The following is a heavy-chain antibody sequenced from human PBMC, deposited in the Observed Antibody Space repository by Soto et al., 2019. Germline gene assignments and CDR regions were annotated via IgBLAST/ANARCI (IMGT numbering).Heavy chain of an antibody. Sequence: QVQLVEPGGGVVQPGRSLRLSCAASGFTFRNYGMHWVRQTPGKGLEWVAIISFDGSYKYYADFVKGRFTISRDNSKNTLDLQMNSLRAEDTAVYYCAKGNGQYYYYYMAVWGKGTTVTVSS. J-gene: IGHJ6*03. V-gene: IGHV3-30*18. D-gene: IGHD2-8*01. CDR2: ISFDGSYK. CDR1: GFTFRNYG. CDR3: AKGNGQYYYYYMAV.